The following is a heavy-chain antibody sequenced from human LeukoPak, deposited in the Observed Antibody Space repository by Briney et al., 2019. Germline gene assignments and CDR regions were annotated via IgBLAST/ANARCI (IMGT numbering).Heavy chain of an antibody. J-gene: IGHJ3*02. V-gene: IGHV3-48*03. Sequence: GGSLRLSCEASGFSLSSSEMNWVRQAPGKGLGWVSHISSRGSTIYYADSVKGRFTISRDNAKNSLYLQMNSLRAEDTAVYYCARVGWVLRYAFDIWGQGTMVTVSS. CDR1: GFSLSSSE. CDR2: ISSRGSTI. CDR3: ARVGWVLRYAFDI. D-gene: IGHD3-16*01.